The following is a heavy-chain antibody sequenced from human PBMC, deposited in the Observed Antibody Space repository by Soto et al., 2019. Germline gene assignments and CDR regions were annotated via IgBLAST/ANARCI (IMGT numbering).Heavy chain of an antibody. J-gene: IGHJ5*02. Sequence: SETLSLTCTVSGGSISSYYWSWIRQPPGKGLEWIGYIYYSGSTNYNPSLKSRVTISVDTSKNQFSLKLSSVTAADTAVYYCARDFAVSYGSGSYYNWFDPWGQGTLVTVSS. CDR1: GGSISSYY. CDR3: ARDFAVSYGSGSYYNWFDP. V-gene: IGHV4-59*01. CDR2: IYYSGST. D-gene: IGHD3-10*01.